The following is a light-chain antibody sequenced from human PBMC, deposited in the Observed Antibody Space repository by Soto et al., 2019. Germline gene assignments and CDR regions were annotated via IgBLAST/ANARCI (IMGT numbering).Light chain of an antibody. CDR2: EVN. CDR1: SSDVGAYIY. Sequence: QSVLTQPPSASGSPGQSVTISCTRTSSDVGAYIYVSWHQQHPGKAPKLMIYEVNKRPSGVPDRFSGSKSGNTASLTVSGLQAEDEADYYCSSYAGSNHLLFGGGTKLTVL. CDR3: SSYAGSNHLL. V-gene: IGLV2-8*01. J-gene: IGLJ2*01.